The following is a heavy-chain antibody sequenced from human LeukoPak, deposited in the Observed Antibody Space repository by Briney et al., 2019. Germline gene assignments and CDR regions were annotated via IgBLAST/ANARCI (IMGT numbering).Heavy chain of an antibody. Sequence: GGSLRLSCAASGFTFSRHWMSWVRQAPGKGLEWVAIINQDGSEKYYVDSVKGRFTISRDNAKNSLYLEMNSLKTEDTAVYYCTTVLFTHDILTGYCSPWGQGTLVTVSS. J-gene: IGHJ5*02. V-gene: IGHV3-7*05. CDR3: TTVLFTHDILTGYCSP. D-gene: IGHD3-9*01. CDR2: INQDGSEK. CDR1: GFTFSRHW.